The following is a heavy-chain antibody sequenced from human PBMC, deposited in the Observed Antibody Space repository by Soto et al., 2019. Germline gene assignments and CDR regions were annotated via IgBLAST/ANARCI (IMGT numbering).Heavy chain of an antibody. D-gene: IGHD3-3*01. CDR2: INHTGSI. Sequence: PSETLSLTCAVYGGSFSDYYWSWIRQPPGKGLEWIGEINHTGSINYNPSLKSRVTISVDTSKNQFSLKLSSVTAADTAVYYCARERKGRILRFLWCAFDIWGQGTMVTVSS. V-gene: IGHV4-34*01. CDR3: ARERKGRILRFLWCAFDI. J-gene: IGHJ3*02. CDR1: GGSFSDYY.